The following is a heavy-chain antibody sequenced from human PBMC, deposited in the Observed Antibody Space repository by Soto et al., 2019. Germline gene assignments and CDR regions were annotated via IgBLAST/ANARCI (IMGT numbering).Heavy chain of an antibody. CDR3: ARVQGNIVVGSMALYYGMDV. CDR2: ISAYNGNT. Sequence: QVQLVQSGAEVKKPGASVKVSCKASGYIFTSYGISWVRQAPGQGLEWMGWISAYNGNTNYAQKFQGRVTMTTDTSTSTGYMELRSLRSDDTAVYYCARVQGNIVVGSMALYYGMDVWGQGTTVTVSS. CDR1: GYIFTSYG. D-gene: IGHD2-2*01. J-gene: IGHJ6*02. V-gene: IGHV1-18*01.